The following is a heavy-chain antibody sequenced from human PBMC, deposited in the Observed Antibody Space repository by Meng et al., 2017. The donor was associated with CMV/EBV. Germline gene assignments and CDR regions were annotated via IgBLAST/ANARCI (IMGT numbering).Heavy chain of an antibody. Sequence: QGHLQASGPGLVKPSQTLSPTCTVSGGSISSGDYYWSWIRQPPGKGLEWIGYIYYSGSTYYNPSLKSRVTISVDTSKNQFSLKLSSVTAADTAVYYCARVTSRVAGAFDYWGQGTLVTVSS. CDR1: GGSISSGDYY. CDR3: ARVTSRVAGAFDY. V-gene: IGHV4-30-4*08. J-gene: IGHJ4*02. D-gene: IGHD1-14*01. CDR2: IYYSGST.